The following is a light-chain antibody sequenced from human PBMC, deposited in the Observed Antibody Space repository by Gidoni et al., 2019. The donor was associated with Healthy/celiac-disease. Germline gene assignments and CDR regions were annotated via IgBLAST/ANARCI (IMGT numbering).Light chain of an antibody. CDR3: SSYTSSSTVV. Sequence: QSALTQPASVSGSPGQSIPISCTGTSSDVGGYNYVSVYQQHPGKAPKLMIYDVSNRPSGVSNRFSGSKSGNTASLTISGRQAEDEADYYCSSYTSSSTVVFGGGTKLTV. V-gene: IGLV2-14*03. CDR1: SSDVGGYNY. J-gene: IGLJ2*01. CDR2: DVS.